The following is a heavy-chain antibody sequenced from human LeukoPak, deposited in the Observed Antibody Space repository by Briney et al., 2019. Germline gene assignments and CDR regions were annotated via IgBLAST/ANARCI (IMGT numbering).Heavy chain of an antibody. D-gene: IGHD6-13*01. V-gene: IGHV1-46*01. CDR2: INPSGGST. CDR1: GYTFSSYY. CDR3: ARGGSKSAFEY. J-gene: IGHJ4*02. Sequence: SVKVSCKASGYTFSSYYMHWVRQAPGQGLEWMGVINPSGGSTTYAQKFQGRVTMTRDTSTSTVYMEVSSLRSQDRAVYYCARGGSKSAFEYWGQGTLVTVSS.